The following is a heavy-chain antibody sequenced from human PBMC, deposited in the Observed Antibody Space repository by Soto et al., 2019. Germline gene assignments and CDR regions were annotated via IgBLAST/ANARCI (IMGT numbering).Heavy chain of an antibody. CDR2: VSSRSDTI. Sequence: GGSLRLSCAASGFTFTSYAMSWVRQAPGKGLEWPSKVSSRSDTIYYADSVKGRFTISRDNAKNSLYLQMNGLRVEDTAVYYCTRSVPSSGYDSWGQGAQVTVSS. V-gene: IGHV3-48*01. CDR1: GFTFTSYA. D-gene: IGHD5-12*01. J-gene: IGHJ4*02. CDR3: TRSVPSSGYDS.